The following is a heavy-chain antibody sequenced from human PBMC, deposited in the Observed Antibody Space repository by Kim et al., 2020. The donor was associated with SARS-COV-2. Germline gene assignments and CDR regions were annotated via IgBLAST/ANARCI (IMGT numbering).Heavy chain of an antibody. V-gene: IGHV3-11*06. Sequence: HADDVKGRITNSRDTAKGSLYLQMNSLRAEDTAVYYCARDYYGDYYFDNWGQGTLVTVSS. J-gene: IGHJ4*02. CDR3: ARDYYGDYYFDN. D-gene: IGHD4-17*01.